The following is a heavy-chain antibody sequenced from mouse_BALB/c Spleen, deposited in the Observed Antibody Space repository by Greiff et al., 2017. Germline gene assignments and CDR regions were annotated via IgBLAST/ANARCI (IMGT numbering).Heavy chain of an antibody. J-gene: IGHJ3*01. CDR2: ISSGGST. CDR3: ARVALLRLPSWFAY. CDR1: GFTFSSYA. Sequence: EVQLVESGGGLVKPGGSLKLSCAASGFTFSSYAMSWVRQTPEKRLEWVASISSGGSTYYPDSVKGRFTISRDNARNILYLQMSSLRSEDTAMYYCARVALLRLPSWFAYWGQGTLVTVSA. D-gene: IGHD1-2*01. V-gene: IGHV5-6-5*01.